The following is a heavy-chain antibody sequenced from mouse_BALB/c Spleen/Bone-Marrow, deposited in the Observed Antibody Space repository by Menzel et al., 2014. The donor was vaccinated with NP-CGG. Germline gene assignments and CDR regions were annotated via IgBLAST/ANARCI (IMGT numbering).Heavy chain of an antibody. D-gene: IGHD1-1*01. V-gene: IGHV14-3*02. J-gene: IGHJ3*01. CDR3: AMYYYGSSLFAY. CDR1: GFNIKDTY. Sequence: EVQRVESGAELVKPGASVKLSCTASGFNIKDTYMHWVKRRPEQGLEWIGRTDPANGNTKYDPKFQGKATITADTSSNTAYLQLSSLTSEDTAVYYCAMYYYGSSLFAYWGQGTLVTVSA. CDR2: TDPANGNT.